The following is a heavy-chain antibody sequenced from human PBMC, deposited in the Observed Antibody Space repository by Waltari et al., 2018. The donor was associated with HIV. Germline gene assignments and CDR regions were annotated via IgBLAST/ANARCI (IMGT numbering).Heavy chain of an antibody. CDR3: ARLRFHSLYYFDS. CDR1: GDSIRSSSYY. CDR2: IYYSGNA. V-gene: IGHV4-39*01. Sequence: QLHLQESGPGLVKPSETLSLTCSVSGDSIRSSSYYCAWTPQPPGTGLEWIGAIYYSGNAYSNPPVKSRVSASLAPSKNELSLKLTSGTATDTALYYCARLRFHSLYYFDSWGPGILVTVSS. J-gene: IGHJ4*02. D-gene: IGHD3-16*01.